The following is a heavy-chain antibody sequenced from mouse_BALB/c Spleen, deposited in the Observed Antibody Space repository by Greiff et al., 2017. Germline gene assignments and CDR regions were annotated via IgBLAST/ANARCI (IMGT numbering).Heavy chain of an antibody. V-gene: IGHV2-9*02. D-gene: IGHD2-4*01. CDR3: ARDMITTGGYAMDY. J-gene: IGHJ4*01. CDR1: GFSLTSYG. Sequence: VKLMESGPGLVAPSQSLSITCTVSGFSLTSYGVHWVRQPPGKGLEWLGVIWAGGSTNYNSALMSRLSISKDNSKSQVFLKMNSLQTDDTAMYYCARDMITTGGYAMDYWGQGTSVTVSS. CDR2: IWAGGST.